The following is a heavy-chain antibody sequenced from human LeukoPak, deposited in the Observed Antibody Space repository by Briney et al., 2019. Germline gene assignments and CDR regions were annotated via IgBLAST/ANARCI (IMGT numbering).Heavy chain of an antibody. J-gene: IGHJ4*02. Sequence: GGSLRLSCAASGFTFRSYSMNWVRQAPGKGLEWVSSISSSSSHIYYADSVKGRFTISRDNAKNSLYLQMNSLRAEDTAVYYCARDPTQWLRYGHFDYWGQGTLVTVSS. CDR2: ISSSSSHI. CDR3: ARDPTQWLRYGHFDY. CDR1: GFTFRSYS. V-gene: IGHV3-21*01. D-gene: IGHD5-12*01.